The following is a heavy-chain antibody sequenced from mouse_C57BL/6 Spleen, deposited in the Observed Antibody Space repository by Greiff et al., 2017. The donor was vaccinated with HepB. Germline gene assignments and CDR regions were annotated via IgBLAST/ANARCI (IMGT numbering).Heavy chain of an antibody. D-gene: IGHD1-1*01. CDR3: ARSDGSTLFAY. V-gene: IGHV1-63*01. CDR1: GYTFTNYW. Sequence: QVQLQQSGAELVRPRTSVKMSCKASGYTFTNYWIGWAKQRPGHGLEWIGDIYPGGGYTNYNEKFKGKATLTADKSSSTAYMQFSSLTSEDSAIYYCARSDGSTLFAYWGQGTLVTVSA. CDR2: IYPGGGYT. J-gene: IGHJ3*01.